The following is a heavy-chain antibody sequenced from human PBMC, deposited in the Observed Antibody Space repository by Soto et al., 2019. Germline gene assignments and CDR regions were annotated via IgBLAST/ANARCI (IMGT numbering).Heavy chain of an antibody. Sequence: GGSLRLSCAASGFTVSSNYMSWVRQAPGKGLEWVSVIYSGGSTYYADSVKGRFTISRDNSKNTLYLQMNSLRAEDTAVYYCAREGLVPAALYYYYYGMDVWGQGTTVTVSS. V-gene: IGHV3-53*01. J-gene: IGHJ6*02. CDR1: GFTVSSNY. D-gene: IGHD2-2*01. CDR2: IYSGGST. CDR3: AREGLVPAALYYYYYGMDV.